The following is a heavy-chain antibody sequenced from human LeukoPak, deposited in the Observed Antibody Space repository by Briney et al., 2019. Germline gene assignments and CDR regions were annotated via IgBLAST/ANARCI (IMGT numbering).Heavy chain of an antibody. CDR2: ISAYNGNT. D-gene: IGHD3-22*01. CDR1: GGTFSSYA. V-gene: IGHV1-18*01. J-gene: IGHJ4*02. CDR3: ATDYYYDSSGSYYTVDY. Sequence: ASVKVSCKASGGTFSSYAISWVRQAPGQGLEWMGWISAYNGNTNYAQKLQGRVTMTEDTSTDTAYMELSSLRSEDTAVYYCATDYYYDSSGSYYTVDYWGQGTLVTVSS.